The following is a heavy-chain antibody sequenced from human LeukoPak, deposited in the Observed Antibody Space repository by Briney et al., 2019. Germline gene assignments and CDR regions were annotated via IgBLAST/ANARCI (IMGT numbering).Heavy chain of an antibody. J-gene: IGHJ4*02. CDR3: ARGYSPSIRTTGNDY. D-gene: IGHD1-1*01. CDR1: GYSFTSYG. V-gene: IGHV1-18*01. CDR2: SSAYNGNT. Sequence: ASVKVSCKASGYSFTSYGISWVRQAPGQGLEWMGWSSAYNGNTNYAQKLQGRVTMTTDTSTSTAYMELRSLRSDDTAVYYCARGYSPSIRTTGNDYWGQGTLVTVSS.